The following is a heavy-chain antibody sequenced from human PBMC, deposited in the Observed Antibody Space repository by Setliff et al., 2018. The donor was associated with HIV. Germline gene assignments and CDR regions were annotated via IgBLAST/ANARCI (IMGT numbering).Heavy chain of an antibody. CDR3: ARDRITMVRGVNYYYYMDV. CDR1: GFTFSSYA. V-gene: IGHV3-23*01. Sequence: GGSLRLSCAASGFTFSSYAMSWVRQAPGKGLEWVSAISGSGGSTYYADSVKGWFTISRDNAKNSLYLQMNSLRAEDTAVYYCARDRITMVRGVNYYYYMDVWGKGTTVTVSS. D-gene: IGHD3-10*01. J-gene: IGHJ6*03. CDR2: ISGSGGST.